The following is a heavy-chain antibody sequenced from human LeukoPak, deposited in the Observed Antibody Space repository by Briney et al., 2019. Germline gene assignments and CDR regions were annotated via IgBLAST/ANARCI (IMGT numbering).Heavy chain of an antibody. CDR3: ARVGGGIAARWDWFDP. D-gene: IGHD6-6*01. J-gene: IGHJ5*02. CDR2: INPNSGGT. CDR1: GYTFTGYY. V-gene: IGHV1-2*02. Sequence: ASVKVSCKASGYTFTGYYMHWVRQAPGQGLEWMGSINPNSGGTNYAQKFQGRVTMTRDTSISTAYMELSRLRSDDTAVYYCARVGGGIAARWDWFDPWGQGTLVTVSS.